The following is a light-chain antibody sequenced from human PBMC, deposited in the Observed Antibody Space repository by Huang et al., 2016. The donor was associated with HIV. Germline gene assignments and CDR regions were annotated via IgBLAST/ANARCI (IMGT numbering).Light chain of an antibody. CDR1: ESVSSR. Sequence: EIVMTQSPATLSVSPGERATLSCRASESVSSRLAWYQQKPGQSPRLLIFGASTRAAGVPVRFSGSGSGTEFTLTISSLQSEDFAFYFCQQYNNWPPWTFGQRTKVDI. V-gene: IGKV3-15*01. CDR3: QQYNNWPPWT. J-gene: IGKJ1*01. CDR2: GAS.